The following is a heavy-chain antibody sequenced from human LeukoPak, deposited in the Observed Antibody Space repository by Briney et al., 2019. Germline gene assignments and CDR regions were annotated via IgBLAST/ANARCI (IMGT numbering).Heavy chain of an antibody. D-gene: IGHD3-22*01. Sequence: PGGSLRLSCAASGFTVSSNYMSWVRQAPGKGLEWVSVIYSGGSTYYADSVKGRFTISRDNSKNTLYLQMNSLRAEDTAVYYCANLDYYDSSGIFDIWGQGTMVTVSS. CDR1: GFTVSSNY. CDR3: ANLDYYDSSGIFDI. J-gene: IGHJ3*02. CDR2: IYSGGST. V-gene: IGHV3-66*02.